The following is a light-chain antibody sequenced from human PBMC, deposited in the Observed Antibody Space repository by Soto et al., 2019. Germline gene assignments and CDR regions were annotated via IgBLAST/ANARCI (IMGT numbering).Light chain of an antibody. Sequence: EIVLTQSPGALSLCPGERATLSCRASQSISSNYLAWYQQKPGQTPRLVIYDASTRATGIPDRFSGSRSGTDFSLTISRLEPEDFAVYYWQQYGSSSRTFGQGTKVEIK. J-gene: IGKJ1*01. CDR3: QQYGSSSRT. V-gene: IGKV3-20*01. CDR2: DAS. CDR1: QSISSNY.